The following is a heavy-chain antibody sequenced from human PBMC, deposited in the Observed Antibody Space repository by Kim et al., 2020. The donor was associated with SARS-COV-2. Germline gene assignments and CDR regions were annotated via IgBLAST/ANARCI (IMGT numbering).Heavy chain of an antibody. CDR2: IYYSGST. J-gene: IGHJ4*02. CDR1: GGSISSGGYY. Sequence: SETLSLTCTVSGGSISSGGYYWSWIRQHPGKGLEWIGYIYYSGSTYYNPSLKSRVTISVDTSKNQFSLKLSSVTAADTAVYYCARVSSAYYDFWSGYYPFDYWGQGTLVTVSS. CDR3: ARVSSAYYDFWSGYYPFDY. V-gene: IGHV4-31*03. D-gene: IGHD3-3*01.